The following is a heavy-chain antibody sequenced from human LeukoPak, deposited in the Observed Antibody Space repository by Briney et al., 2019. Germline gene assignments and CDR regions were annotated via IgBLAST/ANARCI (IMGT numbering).Heavy chain of an antibody. V-gene: IGHV4-34*01. CDR1: GGSFRGYY. CDR2: INHSGST. CDR3: ASAVGYCSGGSCEINWFDP. J-gene: IGHJ5*02. D-gene: IGHD2-15*01. Sequence: SETLSLTCAVYGGSFRGYYWSWIRQPPGKGLEWIGEINHSGSTNYNPSLKSRVTISVDTSKNQFSLKLSSVTAADTAVYYCASAVGYCSGGSCEINWFDPWGQGTLVTVSS.